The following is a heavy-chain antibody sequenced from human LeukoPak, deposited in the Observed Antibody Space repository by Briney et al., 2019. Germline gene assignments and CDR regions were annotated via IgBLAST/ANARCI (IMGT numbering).Heavy chain of an antibody. Sequence: SETLSLTCTVSGGSISSGDYYWSWIRQPPGKGLEWIGYIYYSGSTYYNPSLKSRVTISVDTSKNQFSLKPSSVTAADTAVYYCARGPIVGATQGWFDPWGQGTLVTVSS. J-gene: IGHJ5*02. V-gene: IGHV4-30-4*01. CDR1: GGSISSGDYY. D-gene: IGHD1-26*01. CDR2: IYYSGST. CDR3: ARGPIVGATQGWFDP.